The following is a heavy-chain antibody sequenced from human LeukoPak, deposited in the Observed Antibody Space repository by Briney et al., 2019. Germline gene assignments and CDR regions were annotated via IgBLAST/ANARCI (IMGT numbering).Heavy chain of an antibody. CDR2: ISSSSSYI. Sequence: GGSLRLSCAASGFTFSSYSMNWVRQAPGKGLEWVSSISSSSSYIYYADSVKGRFTISRDNAKNSPYLQMNSLRAEDTAVYYCARGQSQDFWSGYYTNYYYYYMDVWGKGTTVTVSS. J-gene: IGHJ6*03. CDR3: ARGQSQDFWSGYYTNYYYYYMDV. V-gene: IGHV3-21*01. CDR1: GFTFSSYS. D-gene: IGHD3-3*01.